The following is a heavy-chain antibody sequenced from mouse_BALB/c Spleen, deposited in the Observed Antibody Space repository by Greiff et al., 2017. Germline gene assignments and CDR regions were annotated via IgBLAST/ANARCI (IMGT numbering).Heavy chain of an antibody. CDR1: GFTFSDFY. CDR3: AIGAAPGAMDY. J-gene: IGHJ4*01. V-gene: IGHV7-1*02. CDR2: SRNKANDYTT. Sequence: EVKVVESGGGLVQPGGSLRLSCATSGFTFSDFYMEWVRQPPGKRLEWIAASRNKANDYTTEYSASVKGRFIVSRDTSQSILYLQMNALRAEDSAVYYCAIGAAPGAMDYWGQGTSVTVSS.